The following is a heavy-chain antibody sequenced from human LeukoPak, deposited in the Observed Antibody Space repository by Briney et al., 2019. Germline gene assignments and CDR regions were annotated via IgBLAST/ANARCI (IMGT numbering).Heavy chain of an antibody. D-gene: IGHD6-13*01. CDR2: IYPGDSDT. CDR1: GYSFTSYW. J-gene: IGHJ6*03. V-gene: IGHV5-51*01. CDR3: ARHQGSSWARGLSYCYMDV. Sequence: GESLKISCKGSGYSFTSYWIGWVRQMPGKGLEWMGIIYPGDSDTRYSPSFQGQVTISADRSISTAYLQWSSLKASDTAMYYCARHQGSSWARGLSYCYMDVWGKGTTVTVSS.